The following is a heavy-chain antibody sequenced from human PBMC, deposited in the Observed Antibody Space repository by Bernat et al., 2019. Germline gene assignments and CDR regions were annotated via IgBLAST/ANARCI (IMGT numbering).Heavy chain of an antibody. CDR3: ARGHSSGWSDFDY. CDR1: GGTFSSYA. V-gene: IGHV1-69*06. Sequence: QVQLVQSGAEVKKPGSSVKVSCKASGGTFSSYAISWVRQAPGQGLEWMGGIIPIFGTANYAQKFQGRVTMTRNTSISTAYMELSSLRSEDTAVYYCARGHSSGWSDFDYWGQGTLVTVSS. D-gene: IGHD6-19*01. J-gene: IGHJ4*02. CDR2: IIPIFGTA.